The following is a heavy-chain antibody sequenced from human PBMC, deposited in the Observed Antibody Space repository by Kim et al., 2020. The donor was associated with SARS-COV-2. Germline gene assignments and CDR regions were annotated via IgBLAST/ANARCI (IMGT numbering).Heavy chain of an antibody. CDR3: AKVAYYDYGDPGDTYYFDY. J-gene: IGHJ4*02. D-gene: IGHD4-17*01. CDR2: ISYDGSNK. V-gene: IGHV3-30*18. CDR1: GFTFSSYG. Sequence: GGSLRLSCAASGFTFSSYGMHWVRQAPGKGLEWVAVISYDGSNKYYADSVKGRFTISRDNSKNTLYLQMNSLRAEDTAVYYCAKVAYYDYGDPGDTYYFDYWGQGTLVTVSS.